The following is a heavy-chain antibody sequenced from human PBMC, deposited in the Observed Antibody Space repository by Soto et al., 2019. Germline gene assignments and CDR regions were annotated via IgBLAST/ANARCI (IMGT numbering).Heavy chain of an antibody. CDR2: IRSKAYGGTT. V-gene: IGHV3-49*03. Sequence: GGSLRLSCTASGFTFGDYAMSWFRQAPGKGLEWVGFIRSKAYGGTTEYAASVKGRFTISRDDSKSIAYLQMNSLKTEDTAVYYCTRGGRYCSGGSCAGSVIDYWGQGTLVTVSS. D-gene: IGHD2-15*01. J-gene: IGHJ4*02. CDR1: GFTFGDYA. CDR3: TRGGRYCSGGSCAGSVIDY.